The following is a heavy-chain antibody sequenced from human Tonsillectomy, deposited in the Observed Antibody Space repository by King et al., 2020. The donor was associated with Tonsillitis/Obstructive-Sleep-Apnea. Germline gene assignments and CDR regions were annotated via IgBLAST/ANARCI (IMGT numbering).Heavy chain of an antibody. J-gene: IGHJ4*02. CDR2: INQDGSEK. CDR1: GFTFSTYW. Sequence: VQLVESGGGLVQPGGSLRLSCAASGFTFSTYWMSWVRQAPGKGLEWVANINQDGSEKYYVDSVKGRFTISRDNAKNSLYLHMNSLRAEDTAVYYCAMGVIIVGWGQGPLVTVSS. V-gene: IGHV3-7*03. D-gene: IGHD2-21*01. CDR3: AMGVIIVG.